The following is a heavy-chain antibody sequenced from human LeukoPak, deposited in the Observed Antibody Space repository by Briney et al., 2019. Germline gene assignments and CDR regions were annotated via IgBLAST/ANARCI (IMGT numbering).Heavy chain of an antibody. J-gene: IGHJ4*02. CDR3: ARGSWVTVAY. CDR2: IKQDGSEK. D-gene: IGHD6-19*01. V-gene: IGHV3-7*03. Sequence: GGSLRLSCVASGFTFSNYWMTWVRQAPGKGLEWVANIKQDGSEKYYVDSVKGRFTIPRDNAKNSLYLQMNSLRAEDTAVYYCARGSWVTVAYWGQGTLVTVSS. CDR1: GFTFSNYW.